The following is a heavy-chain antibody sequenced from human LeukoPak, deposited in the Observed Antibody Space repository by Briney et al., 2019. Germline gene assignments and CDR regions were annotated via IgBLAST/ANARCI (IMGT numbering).Heavy chain of an antibody. CDR2: MSNSGTTV. D-gene: IGHD3-16*02. V-gene: IGHV3-11*01. J-gene: IGHJ4*02. CDR1: GFTFSDYH. Sequence: GGSLRLSCAASGFTFSDYHMSWIRQAPGKGLEWVSYMSNSGTTVYHAGSVKGRFTISRDNAKKSLYLQMNSLRAEDTAVYYCATRGTYHDYWGQGTLVTVSS. CDR3: ATRGTYHDY.